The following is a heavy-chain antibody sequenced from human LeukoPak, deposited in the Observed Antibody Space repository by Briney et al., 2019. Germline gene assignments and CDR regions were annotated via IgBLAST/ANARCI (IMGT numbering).Heavy chain of an antibody. V-gene: IGHV4-61*02. Sequence: SETLSLTCTVSGGSISSGGYYWSWIRQPAGKGLEWIGRIYTSGTTNYNPSLKSRVTISVDTSKNQFSLKLSSVTAADTAVYYCARVLRITMVRGCFDYWGQGTLVTVSS. J-gene: IGHJ4*02. CDR2: IYTSGTT. CDR1: GGSISSGGYY. D-gene: IGHD3-10*01. CDR3: ARVLRITMVRGCFDY.